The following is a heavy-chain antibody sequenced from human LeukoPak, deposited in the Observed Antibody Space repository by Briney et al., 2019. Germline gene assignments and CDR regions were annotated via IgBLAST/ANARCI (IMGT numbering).Heavy chain of an antibody. V-gene: IGHV1-69*05. CDR3: ARDSGEVTRDYLFDY. J-gene: IGHJ4*02. Sequence: SVKVSCKASGYTFTSYGISWVRQAPGQGLEWMGGIIPIFGTANYAQKFQGRVTITTDESTSTAYMELSSLRSEDTAVYYCARDSGEVTRDYLFDYWGQGTLVTVSS. CDR1: GYTFTSYG. D-gene: IGHD4-23*01. CDR2: IIPIFGTA.